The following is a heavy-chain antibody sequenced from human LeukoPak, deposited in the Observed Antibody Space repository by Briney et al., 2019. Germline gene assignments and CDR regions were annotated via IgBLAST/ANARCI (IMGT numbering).Heavy chain of an antibody. D-gene: IGHD3-22*01. V-gene: IGHV4-4*07. Sequence: SETLSLTCTVSGGSISSYYWSWIRQPAGKGLEWIGRIYTSGSTNYNPSLKSRVTMSVDTSKNQFSLKLSSVTAADTAVYYCARDLYYDSSGPFDYWGQGTLVTVSS. J-gene: IGHJ4*02. CDR3: ARDLYYDSSGPFDY. CDR1: GGSISSYY. CDR2: IYTSGST.